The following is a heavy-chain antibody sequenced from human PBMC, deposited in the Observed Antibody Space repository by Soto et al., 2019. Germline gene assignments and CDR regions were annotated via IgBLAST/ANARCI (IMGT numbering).Heavy chain of an antibody. Sequence: QVQLVQSGAEVKKPGSSVKVSCKASGGTFSSYTISWVRQAPGQGLEWMGRIIPILGIANYAQKFQGRVTITADKSTSTAYMELSSLRSEDTAVYYCARWEGRLPRDNDYWGQGTLVTVSS. CDR2: IIPILGIA. CDR1: GGTFSSYT. J-gene: IGHJ4*02. V-gene: IGHV1-69*02. CDR3: ARWEGRLPRDNDY. D-gene: IGHD4-17*01.